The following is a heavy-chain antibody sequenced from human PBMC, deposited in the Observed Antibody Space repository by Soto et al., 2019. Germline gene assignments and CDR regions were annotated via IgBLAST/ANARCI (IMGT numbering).Heavy chain of an antibody. CDR3: ARVSPTVIQHYFDY. D-gene: IGHD3-16*02. CDR1: GRSVSTGSYY. J-gene: IGHJ4*01. CDR2: IYYSGST. Sequence: TRSPTWSVSGRSVSTGSYYWSWIRQPPGKGLEWIGYIYYSGSTNYIPSLKSRVTISVDTSKNQFSLKLSSVTAADAAVYYCARVSPTVIQHYFDYWGHGTLVTVSS. V-gene: IGHV4-61*01.